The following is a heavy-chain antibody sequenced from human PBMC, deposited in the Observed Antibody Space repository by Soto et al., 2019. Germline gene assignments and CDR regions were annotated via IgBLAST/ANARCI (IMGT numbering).Heavy chain of an antibody. Sequence: LSLTCTVSGGSISSGGYCWSWSRQHPGKVLEWIGYIYYSGSTYYNPSLKSRVTISVDTSKNQFSLKLSSVTAADTAVYYCARDSKLVRYFDYWGQGTLVTVSS. D-gene: IGHD6-13*01. J-gene: IGHJ4*02. CDR2: IYYSGST. V-gene: IGHV4-31*03. CDR3: ARDSKLVRYFDY. CDR1: GGSISSGGYC.